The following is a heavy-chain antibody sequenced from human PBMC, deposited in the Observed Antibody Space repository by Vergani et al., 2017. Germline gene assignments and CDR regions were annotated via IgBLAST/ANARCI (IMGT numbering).Heavy chain of an antibody. CDR3: VRTGEWMRSNNDPPDYVFALDV. CDR2: ISSSSAYI. CDR1: GISFSNYT. V-gene: IGHV3-21*02. J-gene: IGHJ6*02. Sequence: EAQLVESGGGAVKPGGSLRLSCTASGISFSNYTINWVRQAPGKGLEWVASISSSSAYIDYVDSIKGRFTISRDNAKRSVFLQMNSMEAEDTAVYYCVRTGEWMRSNNDPPDYVFALDVWGQGTTVIVSS. D-gene: IGHD3-10*01.